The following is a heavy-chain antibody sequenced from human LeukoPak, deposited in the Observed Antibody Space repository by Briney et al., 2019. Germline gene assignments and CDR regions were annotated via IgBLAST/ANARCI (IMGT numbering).Heavy chain of an antibody. Sequence: GGSLRLSCLPCGFTFCDYDMNWVREGLGEGGGWVSSISYLSSHVYYGDSVKGRFSISRDNAKNSLYLQMNRLGAEDTAIYYCGRAFPPLRTASAGDLWGQGILVTVSS. CDR3: GRAFPPLRTASAGDL. CDR2: ISYLSSHV. V-gene: IGHV3-21*01. D-gene: IGHD3-16*01. J-gene: IGHJ4*02. CDR1: GFTFCDYD.